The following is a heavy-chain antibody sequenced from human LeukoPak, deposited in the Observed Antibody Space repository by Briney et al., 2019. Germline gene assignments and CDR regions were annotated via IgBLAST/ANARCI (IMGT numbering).Heavy chain of an antibody. D-gene: IGHD6-13*01. CDR2: IYYSGST. CDR3: ARALPGARQLVRGDYFDY. J-gene: IGHJ4*02. V-gene: IGHV4-39*07. Sequence: SETLSLTCTVSGGSISSSSYYWGWIRQPPGKGLEWIGSIYYSGSTYYIPSLKSRVTISVDTSKNQFSLKLSSVTAADTAVYYCARALPGARQLVRGDYFDYWGQGTLVTVSS. CDR1: GGSISSSSYY.